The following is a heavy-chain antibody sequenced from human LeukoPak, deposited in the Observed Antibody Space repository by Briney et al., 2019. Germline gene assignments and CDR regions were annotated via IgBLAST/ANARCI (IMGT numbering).Heavy chain of an antibody. J-gene: IGHJ4*02. Sequence: PGGSLRLSCAASGFTVSNNYMSWVRQAPGKGLEWVAVISYDGSNKYYADSVKGRFTISRDNSKNTLYLQMNSLRAEDTAVYYCARADILTGPVDYWGQGTLVTVSS. CDR3: ARADILTGPVDY. V-gene: IGHV3-30*03. D-gene: IGHD3-9*01. CDR1: GFTVSNNY. CDR2: ISYDGSNK.